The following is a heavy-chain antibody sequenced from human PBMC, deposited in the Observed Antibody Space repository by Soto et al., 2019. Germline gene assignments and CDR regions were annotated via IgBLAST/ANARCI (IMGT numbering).Heavy chain of an antibody. CDR2: TYQSGSA. J-gene: IGHJ6*02. Sequence: PLSLTYTVSGGSITIGGYSWTWIRQSPGKGLEWIGYTYQSGSAYYNPSLKSRVTISVDRSKNQFSLNLTSVTAADTAVYYCARDYYGMDVWGQGTTVTSP. CDR1: GGSITIGGYS. V-gene: IGHV4-30-2*06. CDR3: ARDYYGMDV.